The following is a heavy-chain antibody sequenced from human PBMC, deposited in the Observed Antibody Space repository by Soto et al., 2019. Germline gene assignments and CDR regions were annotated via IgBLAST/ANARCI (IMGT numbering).Heavy chain of an antibody. CDR1: GFIFTSSS. V-gene: IGHV1-58*01. D-gene: IGHD3-22*01. CDR3: EAWDSSGYYWG. J-gene: IGHJ4*01. CDR2: ITVGTGNT. Sequence: SVKVSCKASGFIFTSSSVQWARQARGQRLEWIGWITVGTGNTNYAQKFQERVTITRDMSTSTAYMELSNSRSEDTAIYYCEAWDSSGYYWGWVHGTGVRVSS.